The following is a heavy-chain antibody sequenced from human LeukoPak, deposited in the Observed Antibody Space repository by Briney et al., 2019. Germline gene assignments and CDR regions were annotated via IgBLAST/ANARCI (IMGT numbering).Heavy chain of an antibody. Sequence: GRSLGLSCAASGFTFSSYGMHWVRQAPGKGLEWVAVISYDGSNKYYADSVKGRFTISRDNSKNTLYLQMNSLRAEDTAVYYCAKDLLGYYGSGKGFDYWGQGTLVTVSS. D-gene: IGHD3-10*01. CDR1: GFTFSSYG. V-gene: IGHV3-30*18. CDR3: AKDLLGYYGSGKGFDY. J-gene: IGHJ4*02. CDR2: ISYDGSNK.